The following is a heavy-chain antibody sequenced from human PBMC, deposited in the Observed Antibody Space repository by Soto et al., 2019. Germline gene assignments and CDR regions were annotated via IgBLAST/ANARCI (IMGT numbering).Heavy chain of an antibody. J-gene: IGHJ4*02. CDR1: GYTFTSYG. V-gene: IGHV1-46*01. D-gene: IGHD1-1*01. Sequence: ASVKVSCKASGYTFTSYGISWVRRAPGQGLEWMGLINPSGGGTFYAQKFQGRVTVTRDTSTGTVYMELSNLRSEDTAVYFCARDSGDTTLRQWGRSFHYWGQGTLVTVSS. CDR2: INPSGGGT. CDR3: ARDSGDTTLRQWGRSFHY.